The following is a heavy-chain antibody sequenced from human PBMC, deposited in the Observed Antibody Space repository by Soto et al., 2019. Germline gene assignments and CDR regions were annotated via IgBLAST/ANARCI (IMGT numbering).Heavy chain of an antibody. J-gene: IGHJ4*02. CDR2: ISGRGGIT. D-gene: IGHD3-16*02. V-gene: IGHV3-23*01. Sequence: GGSLRLSFAASGFTFSSYAMSWVRQAPGKGLEWVSGISGRGGITYYADSMKGRFTISRDISKNTLYLQMNSLRAEDTAVYYCAKDSYDYIWGSYRYFDYWGQGTLVTVSS. CDR3: AKDSYDYIWGSYRYFDY. CDR1: GFTFSSYA.